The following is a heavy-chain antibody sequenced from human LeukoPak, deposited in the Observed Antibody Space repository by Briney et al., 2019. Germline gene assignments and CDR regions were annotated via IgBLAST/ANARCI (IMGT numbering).Heavy chain of an antibody. V-gene: IGHV3-33*01. J-gene: IGHJ4*02. CDR1: GFRLSNYV. CDR2: IWNDGTNT. Sequence: GRSLRLSCAASGFRLSNYVMHWVRQAPDKGLEWVAVIWNDGTNTYYADAVKGRFTISRDNAKNSLYLQMNSLRAEDTAVYYCARASRILDDYWGQGTLVTVSS. CDR3: ARASRILDDY. D-gene: IGHD3-9*01.